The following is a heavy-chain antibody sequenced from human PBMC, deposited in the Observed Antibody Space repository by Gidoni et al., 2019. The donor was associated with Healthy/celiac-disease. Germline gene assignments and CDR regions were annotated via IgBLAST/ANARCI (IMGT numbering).Heavy chain of an antibody. CDR3: ARDTSLLDYGDYVFDY. J-gene: IGHJ4*02. D-gene: IGHD4-17*01. V-gene: IGHV1-46*03. CDR1: GYTFTSYY. Sequence: QVQLVQSGAEVKKPGASVKVSCKASGYTFTSYYMHWVRQAPGQGLEWMGIINPSGGSTSYAQNFQGRVTMTSDTSTSTVYMELSSLRSEDTAVYYCARDTSLLDYGDYVFDYWGQGTLVTVSS. CDR2: INPSGGST.